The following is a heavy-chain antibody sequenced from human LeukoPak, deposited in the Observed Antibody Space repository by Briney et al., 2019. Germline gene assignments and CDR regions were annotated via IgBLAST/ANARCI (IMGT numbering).Heavy chain of an antibody. D-gene: IGHD6-19*01. V-gene: IGHV3-30-3*01. CDR3: ARDNSGWYLHFDY. J-gene: IGHJ4*02. CDR2: ISYDGSNK. Sequence: GGSLRLSCAASGFTFSSYAMHWVRQAPGKGLEWVAVISYDGSNKYYADSVKGRFTISRDNSKNTLYPQMNSLRAEDTAVYYCARDNSGWYLHFDYWGQGTLVTVSS. CDR1: GFTFSSYA.